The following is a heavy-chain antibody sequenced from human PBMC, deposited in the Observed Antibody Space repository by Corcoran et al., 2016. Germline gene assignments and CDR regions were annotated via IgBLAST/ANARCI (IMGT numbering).Heavy chain of an antibody. CDR1: GFTFSGSA. D-gene: IGHD3-16*01. Sequence: EVQLVGSGGGLVQPGASLTLSCAASGFTFSGSAMHWVRQASGKGLGWVGRIRSKANSYATAYAASVKDRFTISRDDSKNTAYLQMKSPKTEDTAVYYCTRQKGGWYFYLSGRGTLVTVS. CDR2: IRSKANSYAT. CDR3: TRQKGGWYFYL. J-gene: IGHJ2*01. V-gene: IGHV3-73*02.